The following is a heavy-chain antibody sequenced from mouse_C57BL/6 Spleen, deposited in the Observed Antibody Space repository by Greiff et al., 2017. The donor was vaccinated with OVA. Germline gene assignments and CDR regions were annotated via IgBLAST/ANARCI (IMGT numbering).Heavy chain of an antibody. D-gene: IGHD1-1*01. CDR1: GYTFTDYN. V-gene: IGHV1-22*01. CDR3: ARDTTVVAYYYAMDY. CDR2: INPNNGGT. J-gene: IGHJ4*01. Sequence: EVQLQHSGPELVKPGASVKMSCKASGYTFTDYNMHWVKQSHGKSLEWIGYINPNNGGTSYNQKFKGKATLTVNKSSSTAYMELRSLTSEDSAVYYCARDTTVVAYYYAMDYWGQGTSVTVSS.